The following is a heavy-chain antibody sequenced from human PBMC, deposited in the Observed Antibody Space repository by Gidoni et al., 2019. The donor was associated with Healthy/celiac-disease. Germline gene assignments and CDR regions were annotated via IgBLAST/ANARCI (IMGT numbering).Heavy chain of an antibody. J-gene: IGHJ6*02. CDR1: GGTFSSHA. CDR3: ARKDYGDSGGGTYGMDV. D-gene: IGHD4-17*01. Sequence: QVQLVQSGAEVKKPGSSVKVSCKASGGTFSSHAISWVRQAPGQGLEWMGGIIPIFGTANYAQKFQGRVTITADESTSTAYMELSSLRSEDTAVYYCARKDYGDSGGGTYGMDVWGQGTTVTVSS. V-gene: IGHV1-69*01. CDR2: IIPIFGTA.